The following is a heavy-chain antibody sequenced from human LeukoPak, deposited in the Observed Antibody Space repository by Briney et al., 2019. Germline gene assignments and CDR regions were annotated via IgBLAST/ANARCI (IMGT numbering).Heavy chain of an antibody. Sequence: NPSETLSLTCTVSGGSVSSGNYYWSWIRQPPGKGLEWIGFMSNSGHTDSNASLKSRVTISVDTSKNQFSLKLKSVTAADTAVYYCARYDIVTTNWFDPWAQGTLVTVFS. CDR3: ARYDIVTTNWFDP. V-gene: IGHV4-61*01. J-gene: IGHJ5*02. CDR2: MSNSGHT. D-gene: IGHD5-12*01. CDR1: GGSVSSGNYY.